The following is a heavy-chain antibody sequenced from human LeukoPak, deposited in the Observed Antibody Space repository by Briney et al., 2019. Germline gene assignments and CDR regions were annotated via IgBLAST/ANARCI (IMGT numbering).Heavy chain of an antibody. CDR3: ARVTVGTRSIDY. CDR2: IDSSSSTV. Sequence: GGSLRLSCAASGFTFSSYSMNWVRQAPGKGLEWVSYIDSSSSTVLYADSVKGRFTISRDNAKNSLYLQMNSLRDEDTAVYYWARVTVGTRSIDYWGQGTLVTVSS. J-gene: IGHJ4*02. D-gene: IGHD1-26*01. CDR1: GFTFSSYS. V-gene: IGHV3-48*02.